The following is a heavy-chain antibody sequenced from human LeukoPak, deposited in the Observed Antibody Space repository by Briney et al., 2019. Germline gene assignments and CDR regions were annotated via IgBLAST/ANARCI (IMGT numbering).Heavy chain of an antibody. Sequence: PGGSLRLSSAASGFTFSSYSMNWVRQAPGKGLEWVSYISTGSSTIYYADSVKGRFTISRDNAKNSLYLQMNSLRAEDTAVYYCARVHAAYPFDYWGQGTLVTVSS. CDR3: ARVHAAYPFDY. CDR2: ISTGSSTI. V-gene: IGHV3-48*01. J-gene: IGHJ4*02. CDR1: GFTFSSYS. D-gene: IGHD2-15*01.